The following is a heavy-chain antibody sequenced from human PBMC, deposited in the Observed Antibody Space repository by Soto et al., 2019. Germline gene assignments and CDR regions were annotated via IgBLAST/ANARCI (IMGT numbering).Heavy chain of an antibody. CDR2: ISYDGSNK. CDR3: ASGGITPV. Sequence: GGSLRLSCAASGFTFSSYAMHWVRQAPGKGLEWVAVISYDGSNKYYADSVKGRFTISRDNSKNTLYLQMNSLRAEDTAVYYCASGGITPVWGQGTLVTVSS. D-gene: IGHD3-10*01. J-gene: IGHJ4*02. V-gene: IGHV3-30-3*01. CDR1: GFTFSSYA.